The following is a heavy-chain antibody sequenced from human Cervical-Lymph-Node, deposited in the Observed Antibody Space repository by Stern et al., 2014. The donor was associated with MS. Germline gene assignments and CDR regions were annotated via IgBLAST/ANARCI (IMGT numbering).Heavy chain of an antibody. CDR3: ARDARSSSHFDY. CDR2: VYYSGST. Sequence: VQLVESGPGLVKPSETLSLTCTVSGGSVSNYYWSWIRQPPGKGLERIGYVYYSGSTNYNPSLKSRVTMSVDTAKNQFSLRLTSMTAADTAVYYCARDARSSSHFDYWGQGTLVTVSS. D-gene: IGHD6-13*01. CDR1: GGSVSNYY. J-gene: IGHJ4*02. V-gene: IGHV4-59*02.